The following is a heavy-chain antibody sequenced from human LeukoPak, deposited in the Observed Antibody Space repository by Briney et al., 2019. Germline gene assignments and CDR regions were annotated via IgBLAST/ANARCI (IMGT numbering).Heavy chain of an antibody. CDR3: ARRSSTVNDAFDI. CDR1: GYNFTNYW. V-gene: IGHV5-51*01. CDR2: IYPGDSDT. J-gene: IGHJ3*02. D-gene: IGHD6-13*01. Sequence: GESLKISCKGSGYNFTNYWIGWVRQMPGKGLEWMGIIYPGDSDTRYSPSFQGQVTISADKSISTAYLQWSSLKASDTAMYYCARRSSTVNDAFDIWGQGTMVTVSS.